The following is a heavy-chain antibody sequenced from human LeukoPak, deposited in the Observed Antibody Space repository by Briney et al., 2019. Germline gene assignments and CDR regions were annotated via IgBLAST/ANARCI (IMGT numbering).Heavy chain of an antibody. CDR1: GFTFDDYG. CDR3: ARGLYYYDSSGYHYLGY. V-gene: IGHV3-20*04. D-gene: IGHD3-22*01. J-gene: IGHJ4*02. CDR2: INWNGGST. Sequence: GGSLRLSCAASGFTFDDYGMSWVRQAPGKGLEWVSGINWNGGSTGYADSVKGRFTISRDNAKDSLYLQMNSLRAEDTALYYCARGLYYYDSSGYHYLGYWGQGTLVTVSS.